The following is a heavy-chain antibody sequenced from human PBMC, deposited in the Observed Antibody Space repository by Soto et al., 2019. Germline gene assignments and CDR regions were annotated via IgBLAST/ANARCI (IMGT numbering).Heavy chain of an antibody. D-gene: IGHD6-19*01. V-gene: IGHV1-69*13. Sequence: SVKVCFKASRGTFISYAISWVRQAPGQGLEWMGGIIPIFGTANYAQNFQGRVTITADESTSTAYMELSSLRSEDTAVYYCARGTYSSGWYWFDPWGQGTLVTVSS. CDR1: RGTFISYA. CDR2: IIPIFGTA. J-gene: IGHJ5*02. CDR3: ARGTYSSGWYWFDP.